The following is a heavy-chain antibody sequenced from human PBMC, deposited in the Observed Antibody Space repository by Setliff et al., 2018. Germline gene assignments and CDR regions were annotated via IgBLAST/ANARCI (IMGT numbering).Heavy chain of an antibody. V-gene: IGHV7-4-1*02. CDR3: ARGEYTGLPSGVYYHMDV. CDR2: IDTNTGNP. J-gene: IGHJ6*03. D-gene: IGHD6-6*01. CDR1: GSTFSSYA. Sequence: ASVKVSCQASGSTFSSYAMNWVRQAPGQGLEWMGWIDTNTGNPTYAQGFTGRFVFSLDTSVSTTYLQISSLKAEDTAVYYCARGEYTGLPSGVYYHMDVWGKGTTVTVSS.